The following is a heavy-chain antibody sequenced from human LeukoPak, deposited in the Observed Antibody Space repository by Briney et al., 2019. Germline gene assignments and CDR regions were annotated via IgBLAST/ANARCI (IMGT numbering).Heavy chain of an antibody. CDR3: ARVPFGCGELLDGSFMDV. J-gene: IGHJ6*02. CDR1: GYTFTGYY. CDR2: INPNRGGGT. V-gene: IGHV1-2*02. Sequence: ASVKVSCMASGYTFTGYYIHWVRQAPGQGLEWMGWINPNRGGGTNYAQKFKGRVTMTRDTSISTAYMKLNRLRSDDTAVYYCARVPFGCGELLDGSFMDVWGQGTTVTVSS. D-gene: IGHD3-10*01.